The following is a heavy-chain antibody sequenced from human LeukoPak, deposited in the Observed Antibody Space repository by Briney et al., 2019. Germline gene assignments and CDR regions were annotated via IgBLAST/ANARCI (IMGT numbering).Heavy chain of an antibody. V-gene: IGHV1-18*01. Sequence: ASVKVSCKASGYTVTSYGISWVPQAPGQGLEWMGWISAYNGNTNYAQKLQGRVTMTTDTSTSTAYMELRSLRSDDTAVYYCARDRVVPAAIYYYYMDVWGKGTTVTVSS. CDR3: ARDRVVPAAIYYYYMDV. CDR2: ISAYNGNT. J-gene: IGHJ6*03. CDR1: GYTVTSYG. D-gene: IGHD2-2*01.